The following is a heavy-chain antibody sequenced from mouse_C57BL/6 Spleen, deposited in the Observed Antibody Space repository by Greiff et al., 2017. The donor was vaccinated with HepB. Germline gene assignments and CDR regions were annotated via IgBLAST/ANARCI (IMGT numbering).Heavy chain of an antibody. V-gene: IGHV5-9-1*02. J-gene: IGHJ3*01. CDR3: TRETYYYGSSSWFAY. CDR1: GFTFSSYA. D-gene: IGHD1-1*01. Sequence: EVQLVESGEGLVKPGGSLKLSCAASGFTFSSYAMSWVRQTPEKRLEWVAYISSGGDYIYYADTVKVRFTISRDNARNTLYLQMSSLKSEDTAMYYCTRETYYYGSSSWFAYWGQGTLVTVSA. CDR2: ISSGGDYI.